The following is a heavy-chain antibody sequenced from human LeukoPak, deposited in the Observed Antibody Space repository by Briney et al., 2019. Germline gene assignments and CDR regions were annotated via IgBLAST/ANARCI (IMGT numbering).Heavy chain of an antibody. J-gene: IGHJ6*04. CDR3: AELGITMIGGV. CDR1: GFTFSSYW. Sequence: GGSLRLSCAASGFTFSSYWMHWVRQAPGKGLVWVSGINSDDSSTIYADSVKGRFTISRDNAKNSLYLQMNSLRAEDTAVYYCAELGITMIGGVWGKGTTVTISS. V-gene: IGHV3-74*01. CDR2: INSDDSST. D-gene: IGHD3-10*02.